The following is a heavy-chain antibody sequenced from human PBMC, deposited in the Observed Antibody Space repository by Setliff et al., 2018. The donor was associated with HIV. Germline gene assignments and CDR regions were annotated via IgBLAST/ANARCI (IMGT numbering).Heavy chain of an antibody. D-gene: IGHD3-10*01. J-gene: IGHJ4*02. Sequence: PSETLSLTCTVSDGSISSYYWSWIRQPAGEGLEWIGRIYTSGSTNYNPSFKSRLTMSLDPSKNQFSLKLSSVTAADTAVYYCARYYYGSQTMLDYWGQGTLVTVSS. CDR1: DGSISSYY. CDR2: IYTSGST. CDR3: ARYYYGSQTMLDY. V-gene: IGHV4-4*07.